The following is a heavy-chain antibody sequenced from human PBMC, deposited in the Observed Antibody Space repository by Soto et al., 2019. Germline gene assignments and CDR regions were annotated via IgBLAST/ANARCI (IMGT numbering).Heavy chain of an antibody. J-gene: IGHJ5*02. Sequence: PGGSLRLSCAASGFTFSSYSMNWVRQAPGKGLEWVSSISSSSSYIYYADSVKGRFTISRDNAKNSLYLQMNSLRAEDTAVYYCARDLSAIVVVPAAKVFDPWGQGTLVTVSS. D-gene: IGHD2-2*01. V-gene: IGHV3-21*01. CDR3: ARDLSAIVVVPAAKVFDP. CDR1: GFTFSSYS. CDR2: ISSSSSYI.